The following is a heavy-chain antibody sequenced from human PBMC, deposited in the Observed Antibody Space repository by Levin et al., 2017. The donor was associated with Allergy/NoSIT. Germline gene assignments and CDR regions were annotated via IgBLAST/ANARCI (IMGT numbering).Heavy chain of an antibody. J-gene: IGHJ4*02. CDR3: ARVLGYCGGGTCVDYYFDY. D-gene: IGHD2-15*01. V-gene: IGHV3-30-3*01. Sequence: GGSLRLSCAASGFTFSSHAMHWVRQAPGKGREGVAVISYDGRNIYYADSVKGRFTISRDNSKNTLYLQMNSLRAEDTAVYYCARVLGYCGGGTCVDYYFDYWGQGTLVTVSS. CDR1: GFTFSSHA. CDR2: ISYDGRNI.